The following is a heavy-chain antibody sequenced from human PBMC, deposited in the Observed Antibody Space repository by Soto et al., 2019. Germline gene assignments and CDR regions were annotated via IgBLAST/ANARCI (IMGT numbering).Heavy chain of an antibody. V-gene: IGHV1-69*04. CDR1: GGTFSSYT. CDR3: ARDANIVVVPAAAPRWFDP. D-gene: IGHD2-2*01. J-gene: IGHJ5*02. CDR2: IIPILGIA. Sequence: ASVKVSCKASGGTFSSYTISWVRQAPGQGLEWMGRIIPILGIANYAQKFQGRVTITADKSTSTAYMELSSLRSEDTAVYYCARDANIVVVPAAAPRWFDPWGQGTLVTVSS.